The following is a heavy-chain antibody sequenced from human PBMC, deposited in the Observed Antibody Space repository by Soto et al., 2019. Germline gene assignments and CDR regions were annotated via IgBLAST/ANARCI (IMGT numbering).Heavy chain of an antibody. CDR1: GDSVSSNSAA. V-gene: IGHV6-1*01. Sequence: SQTLSLTCAISGDSVSSNSAAWNWIRQSPSRGLEWLGRSYYRSNWYNDYAVSVKSRITINPDTSKNQFSLQLNSVTPEDTAVYYAAGGTDGGGNWFDPWGQGTLVTVSS. J-gene: IGHJ5*02. CDR3: AGGTDGGGNWFDP. CDR2: SYYRSNWYN. D-gene: IGHD3-16*01.